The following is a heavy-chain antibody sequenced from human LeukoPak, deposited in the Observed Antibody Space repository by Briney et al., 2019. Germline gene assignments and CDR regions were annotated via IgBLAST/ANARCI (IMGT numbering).Heavy chain of an antibody. CDR3: ARSYSYSSSWYYFDY. CDR2: IYYSGST. D-gene: IGHD6-13*01. V-gene: IGHV4-59*01. Sequence: SETLSLTCTVSGGSISSYYWSWIRQPPGKGLEWIGYIYYSGSTNYNPSLKSRVTISVDTSKNQFSLKLSSVTAADTVVYYCARSYSYSSSWYYFDYWGQGTLVTVSS. CDR1: GGSISSYY. J-gene: IGHJ4*02.